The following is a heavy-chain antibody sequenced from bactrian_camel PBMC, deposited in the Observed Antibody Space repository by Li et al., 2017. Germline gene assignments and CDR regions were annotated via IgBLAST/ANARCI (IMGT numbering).Heavy chain of an antibody. CDR3: SNRGRFVGRIVVVVSAATGSDMVT. Sequence: HVQLVESGGGSVQAGGSLRLSCSASGYAYSTYCMGWFRQAPGKGREGVAALYIARGTTYYSNSLKGRFTISRDNAKNTLYLQLNSLKTEDTAMYYCSNRGRFVGRIVVVVSAATGSDMVTGARGPRSPS. CDR2: LYIARGTT. D-gene: IGHD2*01. J-gene: IGHJ6*01. V-gene: IGHV3S1*01. CDR1: GYAYSTYC.